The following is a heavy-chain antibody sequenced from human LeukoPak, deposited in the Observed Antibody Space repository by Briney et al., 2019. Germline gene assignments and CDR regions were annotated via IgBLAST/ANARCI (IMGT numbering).Heavy chain of an antibody. CDR3: ARATATPDAFDI. CDR2: ISAYNGNT. Sequence: ASVKVSCTASGYTFTSYGISWVRQAPGQGLEWMGWISAYNGNTNYAQKLQGRVTMTTDTSTSTAYMELRSLRSDDTAVYYCARATATPDAFDIWGQGTMVTVSS. V-gene: IGHV1-18*01. D-gene: IGHD5-18*01. CDR1: GYTFTSYG. J-gene: IGHJ3*02.